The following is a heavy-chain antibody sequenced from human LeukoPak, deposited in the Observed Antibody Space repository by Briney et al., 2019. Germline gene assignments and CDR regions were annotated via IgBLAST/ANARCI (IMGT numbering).Heavy chain of an antibody. V-gene: IGHV4-59*01. CDR2: IYYSGST. CDR3: AQDNWFDP. J-gene: IGHJ5*02. Sequence: KPSETLSLTCTVSGDSISNYYWSWIRQPPGKGLEWIGYIYYSGSTNYNPSLKSRVTISVDTSKNQFSLKLSSVTAADTAVYYCAQDNWFDPWGQGTLVTVSS. CDR1: GDSISNYY.